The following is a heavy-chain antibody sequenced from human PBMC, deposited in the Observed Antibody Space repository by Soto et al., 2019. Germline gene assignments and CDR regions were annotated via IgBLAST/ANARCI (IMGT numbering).Heavy chain of an antibody. V-gene: IGHV3-9*01. J-gene: IGHJ6*02. D-gene: IGHD3-10*01. CDR2: ISWNSGSI. CDR3: AKDISYYGSGSYYNYYYYGMDV. CDR1: GFTFDDYA. Sequence: GGSLRLSCAASGFTFDDYAMHWVRQAPGKGLEWVSGISWNSGSIGYADSVKGRFTISRDNAKNSLYLQMNSLRAEDTALYYCAKDISYYGSGSYYNYYYYGMDVWGQGTTVTVSS.